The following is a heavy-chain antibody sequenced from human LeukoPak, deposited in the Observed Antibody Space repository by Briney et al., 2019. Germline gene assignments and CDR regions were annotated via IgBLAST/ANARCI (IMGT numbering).Heavy chain of an antibody. CDR1: GGSISSYY. D-gene: IGHD5-24*01. CDR3: ARLEYGDGYNQGWFDP. CDR2: IYYSGST. J-gene: IGHJ5*02. V-gene: IGHV4-59*08. Sequence: SETLSLTCTVSGGSISSYYWSWIRQPPGKGLEWIGYIYYSGSTNYNPSLKSRVTISVDTSKNQFSLKLSSVTAADTAVYYCARLEYGDGYNQGWFDPWGQGTLVTVSS.